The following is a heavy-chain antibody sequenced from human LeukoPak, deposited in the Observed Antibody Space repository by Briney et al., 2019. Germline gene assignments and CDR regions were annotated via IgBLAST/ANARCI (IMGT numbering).Heavy chain of an antibody. J-gene: IGHJ6*03. V-gene: IGHV3-53*01. CDR3: ARLRETTVTRDDSYYYMDV. CDR2: VYSGIST. CDR1: GFTVSGNY. D-gene: IGHD4-17*01. Sequence: GGSLRLSCAASGFTVSGNYISWLRQAPGKGLEWVSVVYSGISTYYADSVKGRFTISGDSSKNTLYLQMDSLRVDDTAVYYCARLRETTVTRDDSYYYMDVWGKGTTVTVSS.